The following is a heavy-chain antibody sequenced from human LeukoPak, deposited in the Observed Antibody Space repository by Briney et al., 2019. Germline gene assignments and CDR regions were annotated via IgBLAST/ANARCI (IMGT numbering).Heavy chain of an antibody. V-gene: IGHV3-7*01. D-gene: IGHD3-9*01. CDR3: ASDYGETYYDNLTGYQY. J-gene: IGHJ4*02. Sequence: GGSLRLSCAASGFTFSSYWMSWVRQAPGKGLEWVANIKQDGSEKYYVDSVKGRFTISRDNAKNSQYLQMNSLRAEDTAVYYCASDYGETYYDNLTGYQYWGQGTLVTVSS. CDR2: IKQDGSEK. CDR1: GFTFSSYW.